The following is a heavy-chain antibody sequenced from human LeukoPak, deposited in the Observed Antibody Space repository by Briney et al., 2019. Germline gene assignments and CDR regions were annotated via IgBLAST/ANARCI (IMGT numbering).Heavy chain of an antibody. CDR2: ISSDGSST. Sequence: GGSLRLSCAASGFAFNTYWMHWVRQAPGKGLVWVSRISSDGSSTSYADSVKGRFPISRDNATNTLYMQMNSLRAEDTAVYYCARLPGDDISGRHFDYWGQGILVSVSS. V-gene: IGHV3-74*01. CDR3: ARLPGDDISGRHFDY. D-gene: IGHD3-22*01. J-gene: IGHJ4*02. CDR1: GFAFNTYW.